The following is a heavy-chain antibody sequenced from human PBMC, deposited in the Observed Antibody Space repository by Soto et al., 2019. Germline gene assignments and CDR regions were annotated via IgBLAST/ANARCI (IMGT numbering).Heavy chain of an antibody. Sequence: GGSLRLSCAASGFTFSSYGMHWVRQAPGKGLEWVAVISYDGSNKYYADSVKGRFTISRDNSKNTLYLQMNSLRAEDTAVYYCAKDPGYKERNYYFDYWGQGTLVTVSS. CDR3: AKDPGYKERNYYFDY. CDR2: ISYDGSNK. CDR1: GFTFSSYG. D-gene: IGHD5-12*01. V-gene: IGHV3-30*18. J-gene: IGHJ4*02.